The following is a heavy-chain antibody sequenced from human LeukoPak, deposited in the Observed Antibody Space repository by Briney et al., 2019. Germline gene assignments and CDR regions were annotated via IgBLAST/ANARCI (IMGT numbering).Heavy chain of an antibody. CDR2: IYPGDSDT. Sequence: GESLKISCKGSGYSFPSYWIGWVRQIPGKGLEWMGIIYPGDSDTRYSPSFQGQVTISADKSISTAYLQWSSLKASDTAMYYCARQAAPITYYYDSSGYQDYWGQGTLVTVSS. V-gene: IGHV5-51*01. CDR1: GYSFPSYW. D-gene: IGHD3-22*01. CDR3: ARQAAPITYYYDSSGYQDY. J-gene: IGHJ4*02.